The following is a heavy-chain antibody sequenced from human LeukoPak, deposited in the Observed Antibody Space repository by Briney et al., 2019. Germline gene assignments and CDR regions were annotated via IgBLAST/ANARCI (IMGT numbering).Heavy chain of an antibody. Sequence: ASVKVSCKPSGYTFTSYGISWVRQAPRQGLEWMGWISAYNGNTNYVQKLQGRVTMYTDTSTSTAYMELRSLRSDDTAVYYCARGGVSNSWYRTPDYWGQGTLVTVPS. CDR2: ISAYNGNT. D-gene: IGHD6-13*01. J-gene: IGHJ4*02. CDR3: ARGGVSNSWYRTPDY. CDR1: GYTFTSYG. V-gene: IGHV1-18*01.